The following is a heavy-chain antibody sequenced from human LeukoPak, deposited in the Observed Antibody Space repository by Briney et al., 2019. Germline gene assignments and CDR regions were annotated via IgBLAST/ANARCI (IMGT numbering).Heavy chain of an antibody. Sequence: ASVKVSCKASGYTFTSYGISWVRQAPGQGLERMGWISAYNGNTNYAQKLQGRVTMTTDTSTSTAYMELRSLRSDDTAVYYCARDRAPVTMIVVVSQGFDYWGQGTLVTVSS. J-gene: IGHJ4*02. CDR2: ISAYNGNT. D-gene: IGHD3-22*01. CDR3: ARDRAPVTMIVVVSQGFDY. V-gene: IGHV1-18*01. CDR1: GYTFTSYG.